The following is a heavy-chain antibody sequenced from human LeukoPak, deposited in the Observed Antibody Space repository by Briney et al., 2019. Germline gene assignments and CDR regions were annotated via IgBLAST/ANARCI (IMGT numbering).Heavy chain of an antibody. Sequence: QTGGSLRLSCAGSGYTFSSFGMSWVRQAPGKGLEWVSVIYSGGSTYYADSVKGRFTISRDNSKNTLYLQMNSLRAEDTAVYYCASRTHSGWYVYYYMDVWGKGTTVTVSS. CDR1: GYTFSSFG. D-gene: IGHD6-19*01. CDR2: IYSGGST. V-gene: IGHV3-66*02. CDR3: ASRTHSGWYVYYYMDV. J-gene: IGHJ6*03.